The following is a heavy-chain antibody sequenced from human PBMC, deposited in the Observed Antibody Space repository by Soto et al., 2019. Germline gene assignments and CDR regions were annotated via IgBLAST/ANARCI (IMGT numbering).Heavy chain of an antibody. CDR1: GDTFTGYY. CDR2: VNPSGGHT. J-gene: IGHJ4*02. Sequence: QVQLMQSGAEVKKRGASVKVSCKASGDTFTGYYIHWVRQAPGQGLEWMGTVNPSGGHTTYAQHFLGRVTMTRDTSTSTLYMELTSLTSEDTAVYYCARGGHVVVVTAALDYWGQGTLVTVSS. V-gene: IGHV1-46*01. CDR3: ARGGHVVVVTAALDY. D-gene: IGHD2-21*02.